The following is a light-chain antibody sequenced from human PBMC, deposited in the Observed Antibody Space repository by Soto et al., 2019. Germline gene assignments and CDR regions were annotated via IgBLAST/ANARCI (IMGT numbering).Light chain of an antibody. Sequence: QSALTQPASVSGSPGQSITISCTGTSGDIGSYNRVSWYQQHPGKAPKLMIYDVTKRPSGVPDRFSGSKSGNTASLTISGLQAEDEADFYCCSYAGSYTHVFGTGTKLTVL. V-gene: IGLV2-11*01. CDR3: CSYAGSYTHV. J-gene: IGLJ1*01. CDR1: SGDIGSYNR. CDR2: DVT.